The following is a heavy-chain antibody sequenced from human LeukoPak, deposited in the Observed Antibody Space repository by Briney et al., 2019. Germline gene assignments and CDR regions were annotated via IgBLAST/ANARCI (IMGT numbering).Heavy chain of an antibody. CDR3: ARGGSTGWYSFDY. CDR2: IYHSGST. CDR1: GDSISNSHW. J-gene: IGHJ4*02. Sequence: SGTLSLTCTVSGDSISNSHWWSWVRQAPGKGLEWIGEIYHSGSTYYNPSLKSRATISLDKSRSQFSLKLTSLTAADTAVYYCARGGSTGWYSFDYWGQGTLVTVST. D-gene: IGHD6-19*01. V-gene: IGHV4-4*02.